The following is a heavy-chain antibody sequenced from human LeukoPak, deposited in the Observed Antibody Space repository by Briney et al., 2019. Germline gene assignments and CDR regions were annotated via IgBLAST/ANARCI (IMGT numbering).Heavy chain of an antibody. CDR1: GFTFSDYY. D-gene: IGHD6-19*01. CDR3: ARDRFSSGWYGDHYYYYMDV. Sequence: GGSLRLSCAASGFTFSDYYMSWIRQAPGKGLEWVSYISSSCGAIYYADSVKGRFTISRDNAKNSLYLQMNSLRAGDTAVYYCARDRFSSGWYGDHYYYYMDVWGKGTTVSVSS. CDR2: ISSSCGAI. V-gene: IGHV3-11*04. J-gene: IGHJ6*03.